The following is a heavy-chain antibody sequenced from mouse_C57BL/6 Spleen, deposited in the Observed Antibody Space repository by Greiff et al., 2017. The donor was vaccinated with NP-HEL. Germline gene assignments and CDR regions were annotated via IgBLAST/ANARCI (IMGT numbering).Heavy chain of an antibody. CDR2: IYPGDGDT. CDR3: ARVTGTGVYYAMDY. CDR1: GYAFSSYW. J-gene: IGHJ4*01. Sequence: VQLQQSGAELVKPGASVKISCKASGYAFSSYWMNWVKQRPGKGLEWIGQIYPGDGDTNYNGKLKGKATLTADKSSSTAYMQLSSLTSEDSAVYFCARVTGTGVYYAMDYWGQGTSVTVSS. D-gene: IGHD4-1*01. V-gene: IGHV1-80*01.